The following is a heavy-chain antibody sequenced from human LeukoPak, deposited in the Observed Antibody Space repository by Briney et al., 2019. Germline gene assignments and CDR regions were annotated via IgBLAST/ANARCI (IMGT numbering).Heavy chain of an antibody. J-gene: IGHJ4*02. V-gene: IGHV4-30-4*01. CDR1: GDSISSGDYY. CDR2: IYYSGST. CDR3: ALYGSGSYNFDS. D-gene: IGHD3-10*01. Sequence: PSETLSLTCTVSGDSISSGDYYWSRIRQPPGKGLEWIGYIYYSGSTYYNPSLKSRVTISVDTSKNQFSLKLSSVTAADTAVYYCALYGSGSYNFDSWGQGTLVTVSS.